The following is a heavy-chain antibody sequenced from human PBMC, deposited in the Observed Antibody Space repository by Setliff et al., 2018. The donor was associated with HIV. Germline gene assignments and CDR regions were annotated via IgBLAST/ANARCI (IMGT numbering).Heavy chain of an antibody. CDR3: ARNPCSGGSCPDAFDI. V-gene: IGHV4-59*01. CDR2: IYYSGST. J-gene: IGHJ3*02. CDR1: GGSISSYY. D-gene: IGHD2-15*01. Sequence: PSETLSLTCTVSGGSISSYYWTWIRQSAGKGLEWIGYIYYSGSTNYNPSLKSRVTISVDTSKNQFSLKLSSVTAADTAVYYCARNPCSGGSCPDAFDIWGQGTMVTVSS.